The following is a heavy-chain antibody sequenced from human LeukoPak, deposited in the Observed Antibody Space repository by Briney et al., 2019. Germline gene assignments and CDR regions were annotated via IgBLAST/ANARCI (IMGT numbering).Heavy chain of an antibody. CDR2: ITSSSSYI. D-gene: IGHD3-10*01. J-gene: IGHJ3*02. Sequence: GGSLRLSCAAPGFTFTSYNMNWVRQAPGKGLEWVSSITSSSSYIYYADSVKGRFTISRDNAKNSLYLQMNSLRAEDTAVYYCARAITRDAFDIWGQGTMVTVSS. CDR3: ARAITRDAFDI. CDR1: GFTFTSYN. V-gene: IGHV3-21*01.